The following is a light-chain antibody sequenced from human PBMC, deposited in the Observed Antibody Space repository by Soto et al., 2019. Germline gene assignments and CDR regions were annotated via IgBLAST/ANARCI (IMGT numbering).Light chain of an antibody. CDR2: EVS. Sequence: QSALTQPASVSWSPGQSITISCTGTSSDVGGYNYVSWYQQHPGKAPKLMIYEVSNRPSGVSNRFSGSKSANTASLTISGLQAEDEADYFCSSYTSSNTRYVFGTGTKLTVL. J-gene: IGLJ1*01. CDR1: SSDVGGYNY. V-gene: IGLV2-14*01. CDR3: SSYTSSNTRYV.